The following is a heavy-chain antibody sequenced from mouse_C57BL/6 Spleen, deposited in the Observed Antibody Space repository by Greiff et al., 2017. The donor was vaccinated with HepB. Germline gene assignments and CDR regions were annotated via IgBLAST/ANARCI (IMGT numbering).Heavy chain of an antibody. D-gene: IGHD3-2*02. CDR2: ISYDGSN. V-gene: IGHV3-6*01. CDR3: AREELRLGFDY. Sequence: EVKLMESGPGLVKPSQSLSLTCSVTGYSITSGYYWHWIRQFPGNKLEWMGYISYDGSNNYNPSLKNRISITRDTSKNQFFLKLNSVTTEDTATYYCAREELRLGFDYWGQGTTLTVSS. J-gene: IGHJ2*01. CDR1: GYSITSGYY.